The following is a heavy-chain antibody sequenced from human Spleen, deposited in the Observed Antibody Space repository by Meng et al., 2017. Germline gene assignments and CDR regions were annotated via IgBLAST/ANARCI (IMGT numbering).Heavy chain of an antibody. D-gene: IGHD5-18*01. J-gene: IGHJ4*02. Sequence: VPLQQWGGGLWRPSETLSLTCTVYGGYFSCYYWRWISQPPGKGLEWIGEINHSGSTNYDPSLKGRVTISVDTSKNQFSLKLSSVTAADTAVYYWARVVAAMVKMGGGLDYWGQGTLVTVSS. CDR1: GGYFSCYY. CDR2: INHSGST. CDR3: ARVVAAMVKMGGGLDY. V-gene: IGHV4-34*01.